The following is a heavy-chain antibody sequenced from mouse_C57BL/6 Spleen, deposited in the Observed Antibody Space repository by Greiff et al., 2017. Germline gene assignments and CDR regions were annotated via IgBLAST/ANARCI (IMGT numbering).Heavy chain of an antibody. Sequence: QVQLQQSGAELVRPGASVTLSCKASGYTFTDYEMHWVKQTPVHGLEWIGAIDPETGGTAYNQKFKGKAILTADKSSSTAYMELRSLTSEDSAVYYCTRRGSLTYAMDDWGQGTSVTVSS. CDR1: GYTFTDYE. J-gene: IGHJ4*01. CDR3: TRRGSLTYAMDD. V-gene: IGHV1-15*01. CDR2: IDPETGGT. D-gene: IGHD3-1*01.